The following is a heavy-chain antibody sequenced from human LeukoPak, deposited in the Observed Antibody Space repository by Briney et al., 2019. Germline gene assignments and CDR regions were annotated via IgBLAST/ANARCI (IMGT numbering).Heavy chain of an antibody. D-gene: IGHD3-9*01. V-gene: IGHV3-23*01. CDR2: ISGSGGST. CDR1: GFTFSSYA. CDR3: AKLNGVLRYFDWAKSAWFDP. J-gene: IGHJ5*02. Sequence: PGGPLRLSCAASGFTFSSYAMSWVRQAPGKGLEWVSAISGSGGSTYYADSVKGRFTISRDNSKNTLYLQMNSLRAEDTAVYYCAKLNGVLRYFDWAKSAWFDPWGQGTLVTVSS.